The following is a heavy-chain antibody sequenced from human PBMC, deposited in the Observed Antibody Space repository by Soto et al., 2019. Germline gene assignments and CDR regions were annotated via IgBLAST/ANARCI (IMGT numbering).Heavy chain of an antibody. CDR2: INSYNGNT. CDR1: GYTFTSYG. CDR3: ARALAAAGNFHDAFDI. J-gene: IGHJ3*02. V-gene: IGHV1-18*01. D-gene: IGHD6-13*01. Sequence: GASVKVSCKASGYTFTSYGISWVRQAPGQGLEWMGWINSYNGNTNYAQKLQGRVTMTTDTSISTAYMELSRLRSDDTAVYYCARALAAAGNFHDAFDIWGQGTMVTVSS.